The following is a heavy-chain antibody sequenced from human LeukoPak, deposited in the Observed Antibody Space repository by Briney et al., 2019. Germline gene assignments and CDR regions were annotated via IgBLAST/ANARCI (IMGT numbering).Heavy chain of an antibody. CDR1: GFTFSSYG. CDR3: ARDFYTGMFDY. Sequence: GRSLRLSCAASGFTFSSYGFDWVRQAPGKGLEWVAVIWYDGSNIHYAESVKGRFTISRDNSRDTLYLHMNSLRPEDTAVYYCARDFYTGMFDYWGERTLVTVSS. D-gene: IGHD3-10*02. V-gene: IGHV3-33*01. CDR2: IWYDGSNI. J-gene: IGHJ4*02.